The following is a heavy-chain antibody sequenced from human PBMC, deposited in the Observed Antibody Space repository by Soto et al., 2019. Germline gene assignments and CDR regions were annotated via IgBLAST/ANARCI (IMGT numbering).Heavy chain of an antibody. CDR3: ARGRYGDY. D-gene: IGHD1-1*01. J-gene: IGHJ4*02. V-gene: IGHV1-18*01. Sequence: QVHLVQSGAEVKKPGASVKVSCKGSGYGFTTYCITWVRQAPGQGLEWMALISAHNGNTNYAQKRQGRVTVTRATSTSTAYMELRSLRSDDTAVYYCARGRYGDYWGQGALVTVSS. CDR1: GYGFTTYC. CDR2: ISAHNGNT.